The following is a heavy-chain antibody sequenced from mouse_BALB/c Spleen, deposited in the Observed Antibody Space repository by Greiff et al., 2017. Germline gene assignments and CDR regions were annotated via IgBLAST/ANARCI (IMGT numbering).Heavy chain of an antibody. CDR3: ARYGNDVKGAMDY. J-gene: IGHJ4*01. V-gene: IGHV1-7*01. CDR2: INPSTGYT. Sequence: VQLQQSGAELAKPGASVKMSCKASGYTFTSYWMHWVKQRPGQGLEWIGYINPSTGYTEYNQKFKDKATLTADKSSSTAYMQLSSLTSEDSAVYYCARYGNDVKGAMDYWGQGTSVTVSS. D-gene: IGHD2-2*01. CDR1: GYTFTSYW.